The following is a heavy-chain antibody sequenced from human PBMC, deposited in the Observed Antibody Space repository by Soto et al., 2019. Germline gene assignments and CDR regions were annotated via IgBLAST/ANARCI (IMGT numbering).Heavy chain of an antibody. J-gene: IGHJ4*02. Sequence: SETLSLTCPVSGCSISSYYWSWIRQPPGKGLEWIGYIYYSGSTNYHPSLKSRVTISVDTSKNHFSMKLSSVTAADTAVYYCATSTYYYDSSGYSLFGDWGQGTLVTVSS. D-gene: IGHD3-22*01. CDR3: ATSTYYYDSSGYSLFGD. V-gene: IGHV4-59*01. CDR1: GCSISSYY. CDR2: IYYSGST.